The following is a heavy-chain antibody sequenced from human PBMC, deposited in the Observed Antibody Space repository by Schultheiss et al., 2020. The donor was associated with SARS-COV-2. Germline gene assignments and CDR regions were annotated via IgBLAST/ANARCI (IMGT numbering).Heavy chain of an antibody. V-gene: IGHV4-30-2*01. CDR3: ARDLPSSGWHIGAALY. D-gene: IGHD6-19*01. CDR1: GGSISSGGYC. CDR2: IHHSGST. J-gene: IGHJ4*02. Sequence: SETLSLTCGVSGGSISSGGYCWNWIRQPPGRGLEWIGYIHHSGSTNYNPSLKSRVTISADTSKDQFSLTVTSVTAADTAVYYCARDLPSSGWHIGAALYWGQGTLVTVSS.